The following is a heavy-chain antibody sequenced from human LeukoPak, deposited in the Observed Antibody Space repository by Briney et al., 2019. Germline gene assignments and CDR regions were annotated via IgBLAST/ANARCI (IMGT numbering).Heavy chain of an antibody. J-gene: IGHJ4*02. CDR2: ISYDGSNK. V-gene: IGHV3-30*03. CDR1: GFTFSSYW. D-gene: IGHD5-18*01. Sequence: GGSLRLSCAASGFTFSSYWMSWVRQAPGKGLEWVAVISYDGSNKHYADSVKGRLTISRDNSKNTLYLQVNSLRAEDTAVYYCAREGDTYGYGHGQNDYWGQGTLVTVSS. CDR3: AREGDTYGYGHGQNDY.